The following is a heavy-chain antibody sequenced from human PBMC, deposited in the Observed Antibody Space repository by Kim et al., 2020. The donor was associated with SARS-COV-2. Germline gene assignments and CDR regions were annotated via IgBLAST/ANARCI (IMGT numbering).Heavy chain of an antibody. V-gene: IGHV3-7*01. J-gene: IGHJ5*02. D-gene: IGHD3-10*01. CDR3: ARKGHYYGSGREFDP. CDR1: GFTFSSYW. CDR2: IKQDGSEK. Sequence: GGSLRLSCAASGFTFSSYWMSWVRQAPGKGLEWVANIKQDGSEKYYVDSVKGRFTISRDNAKNSLYLQMNSLRAEDTAVYYCARKGHYYGSGREFDPWGQGTLVTVSS.